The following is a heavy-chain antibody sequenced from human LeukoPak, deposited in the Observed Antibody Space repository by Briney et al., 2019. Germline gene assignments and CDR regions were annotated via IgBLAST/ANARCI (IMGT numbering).Heavy chain of an antibody. Sequence: GASVKVSCKASGYSFTGYYMYWVLQAPGQGLEWMGRINPNSGGTNYAQKFQGRVTMTRDTSISTAYMELSSLRSDDTAVYYCARGIAGRWYTPPGYWGQGTLVTVSS. V-gene: IGHV1-2*06. D-gene: IGHD2-2*02. CDR2: INPNSGGT. CDR3: ARGIAGRWYTPPGY. J-gene: IGHJ4*02. CDR1: GYSFTGYY.